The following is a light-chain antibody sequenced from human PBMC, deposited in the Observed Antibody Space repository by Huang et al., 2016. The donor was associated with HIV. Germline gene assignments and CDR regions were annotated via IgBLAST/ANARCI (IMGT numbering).Light chain of an antibody. V-gene: IGKV3-15*01. CDR1: RSVSSN. CDR2: GAS. Sequence: ETVMTQSPATLSVSPGERATLSCKASRSVSSNLAWYQQKPGHAPRLLIYGASTRATGVPARFTGSGSGTEFNLTISSLQSEDFAFYYCHQYNNWPPWTFGQGTKVEI. J-gene: IGKJ1*01. CDR3: HQYNNWPPWT.